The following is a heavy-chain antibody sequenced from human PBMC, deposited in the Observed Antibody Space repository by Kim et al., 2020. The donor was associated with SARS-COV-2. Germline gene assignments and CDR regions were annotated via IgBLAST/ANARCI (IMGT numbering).Heavy chain of an antibody. Sequence: PPYAKGFTGRVVFSLDTSVSAAYLQISSLKAEDTAVYYCARGTILRLPDYWGQGTLVTVSS. J-gene: IGHJ4*02. V-gene: IGHV7-4-1*02. CDR3: ARGTILRLPDY. CDR2: P. D-gene: IGHD5-12*01.